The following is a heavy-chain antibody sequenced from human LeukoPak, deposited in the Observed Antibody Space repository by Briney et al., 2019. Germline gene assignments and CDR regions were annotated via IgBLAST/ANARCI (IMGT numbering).Heavy chain of an antibody. CDR2: ISSSGSTL. CDR3: AGERGGYGFY. CDR1: GFTFSSYE. J-gene: IGHJ4*02. V-gene: IGHV3-48*03. D-gene: IGHD5-12*01. Sequence: GGSLRLSCAASGFTFSSYELNWVRQSPGKRLEWISYISSSGSTLYYADSVKGRFTISRDDAKTSLYLQMNSLRGDDTAMYYCAGERGGYGFYWGQGTLVTVSS.